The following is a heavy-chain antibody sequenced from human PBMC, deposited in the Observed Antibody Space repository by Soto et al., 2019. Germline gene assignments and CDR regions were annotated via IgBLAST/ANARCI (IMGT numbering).Heavy chain of an antibody. CDR3: ARDYPLVDS. Sequence: QVQLVQSGAEVKKPGASVKVSCKASGYTFTSYYISWVRQAPGQGLERMGWIIAYNGNTNYAQKLQGRVTMTTDTSKSTAYIGLRSVRFADKSMYYWARDYPLVDSWGQGTLITVSS. CDR1: GYTFTSYY. V-gene: IGHV1-18*01. CDR2: IIAYNGNT. J-gene: IGHJ4*02.